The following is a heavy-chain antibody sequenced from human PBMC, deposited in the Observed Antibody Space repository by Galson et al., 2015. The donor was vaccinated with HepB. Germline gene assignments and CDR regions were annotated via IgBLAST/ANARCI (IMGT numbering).Heavy chain of an antibody. Sequence: SVKVSCKASGGTFSSYAISWVRQAPGQGLEWMGRIIPILGIANYAQKFQGRVTITADKSTSTAYMELSSLRSEDTAVYYCARDSGSLELYYFDYWGQGTLVTVSS. CDR3: ARDSGSLELYYFDY. D-gene: IGHD3-10*01. CDR2: IIPILGIA. J-gene: IGHJ4*02. CDR1: GGTFSSYA. V-gene: IGHV1-69*04.